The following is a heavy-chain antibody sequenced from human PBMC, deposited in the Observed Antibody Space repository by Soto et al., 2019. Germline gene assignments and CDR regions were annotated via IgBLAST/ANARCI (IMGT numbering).Heavy chain of an antibody. Sequence: SETLSLTCTVSGGSISSYYWSWIRQPPGKGLEWIGYIYYSGSTNYNPSLKSRVTISVDTSKNQFSLKLSSVTAADTAVYYCARGHDIVVANWFDPWGQGTLVTVSS. CDR1: GGSISSYY. V-gene: IGHV4-59*01. J-gene: IGHJ5*02. CDR3: ARGHDIVVANWFDP. CDR2: IYYSGST. D-gene: IGHD2-2*01.